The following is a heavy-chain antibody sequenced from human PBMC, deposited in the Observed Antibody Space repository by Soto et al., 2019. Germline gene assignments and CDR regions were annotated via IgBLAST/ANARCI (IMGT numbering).Heavy chain of an antibody. V-gene: IGHV5-51*01. D-gene: IGHD3-16*01. CDR3: ARLHDYVDYVHY. J-gene: IGHJ4*02. CDR2: IYPDDSDT. CDR1: GYSFTSYW. Sequence: GESLKISCKGSGYSFTSYWIGWVRQMPGKGLEWMGSIYPDDSDTRYSPSFQGQVTISADKSISTAYLQWSSLKAADTAMYYCARLHDYVDYVHYWGQGTLVTVSS.